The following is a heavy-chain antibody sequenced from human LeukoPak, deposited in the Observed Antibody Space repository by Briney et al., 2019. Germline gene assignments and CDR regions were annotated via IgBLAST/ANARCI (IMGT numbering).Heavy chain of an antibody. V-gene: IGHV3-11*01. Sequence: GGSLRLSCAASGFTSSDYYMSWIRQAPGKGLEWVSYITTSGSPLYYAESVKGRFTISRDNAKNSLYLQMNSLRAEDTAIYYCARGRHYYESSGYYLFMGVWGKGTTVTISS. D-gene: IGHD3-22*01. CDR2: ITTSGSPL. CDR3: ARGRHYYESSGYYLFMGV. CDR1: GFTSSDYY. J-gene: IGHJ6*03.